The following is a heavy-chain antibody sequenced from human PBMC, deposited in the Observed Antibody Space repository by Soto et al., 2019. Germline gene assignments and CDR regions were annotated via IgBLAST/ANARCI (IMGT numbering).Heavy chain of an antibody. V-gene: IGHV3-23*01. CDR2: ISGSGGST. CDR3: AKAKRGYYFSRYYFDY. J-gene: IGHJ4*02. D-gene: IGHD3-22*01. Sequence: PGGSLRLSCAASGFTFSSYAMSWVRQAPGKGLEWVSAISGSGGSTYYADSVKGRFTISRDNSKNTLYLQMNSLRAEDTAVYYCAKAKRGYYFSRYYFDYWGQGTLVTVSS. CDR1: GFTFSSYA.